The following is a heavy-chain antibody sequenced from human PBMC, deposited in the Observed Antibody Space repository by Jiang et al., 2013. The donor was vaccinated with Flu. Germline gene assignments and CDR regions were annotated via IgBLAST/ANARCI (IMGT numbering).Heavy chain of an antibody. Sequence: KGLECIGYVSYTGSTNYSPSLKSRVTISIDTSKNQFSLKLSSVTAADTAVYYCARRVNGGYSFGLINNWFDPWGQGTLVTVSS. J-gene: IGHJ5*02. D-gene: IGHD5-18*01. CDR2: VSYTGST. V-gene: IGHV4-59*08. CDR3: ARRVNGGYSFGLINNWFDP.